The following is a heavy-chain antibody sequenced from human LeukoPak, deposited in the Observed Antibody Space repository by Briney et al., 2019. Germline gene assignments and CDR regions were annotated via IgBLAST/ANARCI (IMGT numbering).Heavy chain of an antibody. CDR3: AKGPIAVAGTWYFDS. J-gene: IGHJ4*02. D-gene: IGHD6-19*01. V-gene: IGHV3-11*01. CDR1: GFTFTDYF. CDR2: ISISGSTI. Sequence: PGGSLRLSCAASGFTFTDYFMNWIRQAPGKGLEWVSSISISGSTIYYADSVKGRFTISRDNAKNSLYLQMNSLRAEDTAVYYCAKGPIAVAGTWYFDSWGQGTLVIVSS.